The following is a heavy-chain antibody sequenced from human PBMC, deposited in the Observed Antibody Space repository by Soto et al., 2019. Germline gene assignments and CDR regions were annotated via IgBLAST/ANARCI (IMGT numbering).Heavy chain of an antibody. CDR3: ARVRPEIQLWLVFDY. V-gene: IGHV4-30-4*01. Sequence: QVQLQESGPGLVKPSQTLSLTCTVSGGSISSGDYYWSWIRQPPGKGLEWIGYIYYSGSTYYNPSLKSRVTISVDTSKNQFSLKLSSVTAADTAVYYCARVRPEIQLWLVFDYWGQGTLVTVSS. CDR1: GGSISSGDYY. D-gene: IGHD5-18*01. CDR2: IYYSGST. J-gene: IGHJ4*02.